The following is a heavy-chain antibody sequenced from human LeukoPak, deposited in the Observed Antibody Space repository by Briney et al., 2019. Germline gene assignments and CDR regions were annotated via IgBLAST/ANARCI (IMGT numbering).Heavy chain of an antibody. CDR3: ARGGVYYDRHY. D-gene: IGHD3-22*01. Sequence: AASVKVSCKASGYTFTSYDINWVRQATGQGLEWMGWMNPNSGNTGYAQKFQGRVTMTRNTSISTAYTALSSLRSEDTVVYYCARGGVYYDRHYWAQGPLVRVSS. CDR1: GYTFTSYD. CDR2: MNPNSGNT. V-gene: IGHV1-8*01. J-gene: IGHJ4*02.